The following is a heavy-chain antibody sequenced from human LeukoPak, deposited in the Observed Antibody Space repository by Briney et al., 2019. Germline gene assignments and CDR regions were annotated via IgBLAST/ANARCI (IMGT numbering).Heavy chain of an antibody. J-gene: IGHJ5*02. Sequence: PGGSLRLSCAASGFTFSSYGMHWVRQAPGKGLEWVAVIWYEGTNKYYADSVKGRFAISRDNSKNTLYLQMNSLRAEDTAVYHCARQGGLGNYAAGFWFDPWGQGTLVIVSS. CDR2: IWYEGTNK. D-gene: IGHD1-7*01. CDR1: GFTFSSYG. V-gene: IGHV3-33*01. CDR3: ARQGGLGNYAAGFWFDP.